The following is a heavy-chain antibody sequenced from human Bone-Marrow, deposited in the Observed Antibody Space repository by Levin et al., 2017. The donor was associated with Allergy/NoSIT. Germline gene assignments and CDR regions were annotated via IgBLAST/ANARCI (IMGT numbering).Heavy chain of an antibody. Sequence: PGGSLRLSCAASGFTFSSYSINWVRQAPGKGLEWISYISSSSSIIYYADSVKGRFTISRDNAKNSLYLQMSSLRDEDTAVYYCARDRVLAALGGSYLNYAMDVWGLGTTVTVSS. CDR1: GFTFSSYS. V-gene: IGHV3-48*02. D-gene: IGHD2-15*01. CDR3: ARDRVLAALGGSYLNYAMDV. CDR2: ISSSSSII. J-gene: IGHJ6*02.